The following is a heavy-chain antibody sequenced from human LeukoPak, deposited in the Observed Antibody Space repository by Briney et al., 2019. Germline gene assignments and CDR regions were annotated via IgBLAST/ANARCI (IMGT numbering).Heavy chain of an antibody. V-gene: IGHV4-34*01. CDR1: GGSFSGYY. Sequence: SETLSLTCAVYGGSFSGYYWSWIRQPPGKGLEWIGEINHSGCTNYNPSLKSRVTISVDTSKNQFSLKLSSVTAADTAVYYCARVNIAAAGHFDYWGQGTLVTVSS. D-gene: IGHD6-13*01. J-gene: IGHJ4*02. CDR2: INHSGCT. CDR3: ARVNIAAAGHFDY.